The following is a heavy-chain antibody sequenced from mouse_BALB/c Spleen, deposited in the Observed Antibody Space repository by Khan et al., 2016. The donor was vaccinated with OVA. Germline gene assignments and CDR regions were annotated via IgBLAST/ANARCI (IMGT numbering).Heavy chain of an antibody. J-gene: IGHJ2*01. V-gene: IGHV3-2*02. CDR2: ISYSGNT. Sequence: EVKLQESGPGLVKPSQSLSLTCTVTGYSITSDYAWNWIRQFPGNKLEWMGFISYSGNTNYNPSLKSRLSITRDTSKNQFFLQLNSVTTEDTATYYCARVYGGDFDYWGQGTTLTVSS. D-gene: IGHD1-1*01. CDR3: ARVYGGDFDY. CDR1: GYSITSDYA.